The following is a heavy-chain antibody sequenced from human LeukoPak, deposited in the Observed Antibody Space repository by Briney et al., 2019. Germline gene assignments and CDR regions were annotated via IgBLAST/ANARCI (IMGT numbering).Heavy chain of an antibody. CDR2: IYYSGTT. J-gene: IGHJ6*02. CDR1: GGSISYYY. V-gene: IGHV4-59*01. CDR3: AREDPQTTVPEGMDV. D-gene: IGHD4-17*01. Sequence: TTSETLSLTCTVSGGSISYYYWSWIRQFPGKGLEWIGYIYYSGTTNYNPSLKSRVTISVDTSKNQFSLQLRSVTAADTAVYYCAREDPQTTVPEGMDVWGQGTTVTVSS.